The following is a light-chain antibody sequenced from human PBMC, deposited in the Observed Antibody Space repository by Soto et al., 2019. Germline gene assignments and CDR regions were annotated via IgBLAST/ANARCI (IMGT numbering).Light chain of an antibody. V-gene: IGKV3-20*01. CDR3: QQYGSSGT. J-gene: IGKJ1*01. CDR2: GAS. Sequence: EIALTQSPATLSFSPGERATLSCRASQSVSRYLAWYQQRPGQAPRLLIHGASNRANGIPARFSGSASGTDFTLTISRLEPEDFAVYYCQQYGSSGTFGQGTKVDIK. CDR1: QSVSRY.